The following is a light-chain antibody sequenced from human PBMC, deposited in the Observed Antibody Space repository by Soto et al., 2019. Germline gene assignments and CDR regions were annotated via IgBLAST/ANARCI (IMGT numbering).Light chain of an antibody. V-gene: IGKV4-1*01. Sequence: DIVMTQSPDSLAVSLVERATINCKSSQSVLYSSNNKNYLAWYQQKPGQPPKLLLYWASTRESGVPDRFSGSGSGTDFTLTISSLQADDVAVYYCQQYYSTPLTFGGGTQVEIK. J-gene: IGKJ4*01. CDR2: WAS. CDR3: QQYYSTPLT. CDR1: QSVLYSSNNKNY.